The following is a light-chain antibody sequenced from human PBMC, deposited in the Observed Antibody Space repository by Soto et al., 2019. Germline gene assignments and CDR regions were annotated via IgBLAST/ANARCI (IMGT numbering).Light chain of an antibody. V-gene: IGLV2-14*01. CDR1: RGDVGGYNY. J-gene: IGLJ2*01. Sequence: QSALTQPASVSGSPGQSITISCNGTRGDVGGYNYVSWYQQHPGKAPKLIISEVSNRPSGVSNRFSGSKSGNTAYLTISELQAEDEADYYCSSYTSKTTPRVLFGGGTKVTVL. CDR2: EVS. CDR3: SSYTSKTTPRVL.